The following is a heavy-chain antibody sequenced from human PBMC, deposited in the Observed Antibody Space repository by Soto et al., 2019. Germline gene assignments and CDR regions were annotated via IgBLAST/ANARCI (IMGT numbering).Heavy chain of an antibody. CDR2: VSSTGST. J-gene: IGHJ5*02. Sequence: SETLSLTCTVSGASITQYYWNWIRQSPGKGLEWIVSVSSTGSTVYNPSLTSRVTVSLDTSKNQFSLTLNSVTAANTAVYHCARVPSPWGQGTLVTVS. CDR3: ARVPSP. CDR1: GASITQYY. V-gene: IGHV4-59*01.